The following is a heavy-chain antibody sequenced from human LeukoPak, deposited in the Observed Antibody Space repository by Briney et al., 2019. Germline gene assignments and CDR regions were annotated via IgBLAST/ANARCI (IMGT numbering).Heavy chain of an antibody. CDR3: ARSLRYCSGGSCYSGET. J-gene: IGHJ5*02. CDR2: INPNSGGT. V-gene: IGHV1-2*06. D-gene: IGHD2-15*01. CDR1: GYTFTGYY. Sequence: ASVKVSCKVSGYTFTGYYMHWVRQAPGQGLEWMGRINPNSGGTNYAQKFQGRVTMTRDTSISTAYMELSRLRSDDTAVYYCARSLRYCSGGSCYSGETWGQGTLVTVSS.